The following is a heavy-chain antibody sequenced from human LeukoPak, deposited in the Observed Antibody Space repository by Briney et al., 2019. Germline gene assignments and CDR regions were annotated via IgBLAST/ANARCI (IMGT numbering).Heavy chain of an antibody. Sequence: ASVKVSCKASGYTFTSYYMYWVRQAPGQGLEWMGIINPSGGSTSYAQKFQGRVTMTRDTSTSTVCMELSSLRSEDTAVYYCARLMDYYDIASAFDIWGQGTMVTVSS. J-gene: IGHJ3*02. V-gene: IGHV1-46*01. CDR3: ARLMDYYDIASAFDI. CDR2: INPSGGST. CDR1: GYTFTSYY. D-gene: IGHD3-22*01.